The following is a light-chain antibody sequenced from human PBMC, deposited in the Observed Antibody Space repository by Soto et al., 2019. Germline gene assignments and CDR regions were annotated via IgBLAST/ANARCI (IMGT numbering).Light chain of an antibody. V-gene: IGLV2-14*01. Sequence: QSVLTQPASVSGSPGQSITISCTGTSSDVGGYNYVSWYQQHPGKAPKLMIYEVSNRPSGVSNRFSGSKSGNTASLTISGLQAEDVADYYCSSYTSSSTLVFRTGTKLTVL. CDR1: SSDVGGYNY. CDR3: SSYTSSSTLV. CDR2: EVS. J-gene: IGLJ1*01.